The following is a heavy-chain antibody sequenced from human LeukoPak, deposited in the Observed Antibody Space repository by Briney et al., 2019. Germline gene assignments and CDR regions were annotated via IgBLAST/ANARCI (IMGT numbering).Heavy chain of an antibody. CDR3: ARDPDCGGVCYSPFFDY. V-gene: IGHV3-48*03. CDR2: ISSSGSTI. J-gene: IGHJ4*02. D-gene: IGHD2-21*02. Sequence: PGGSLRLSCAASGFTFSSYEMNWVRQAPGKGLEWVSYISSSGSTIYYADSVKGRFTISRDNAKNSLYLQMNSLRAEDTAVYYCARDPDCGGVCYSPFFDYWGQGTLVTVSS. CDR1: GFTFSSYE.